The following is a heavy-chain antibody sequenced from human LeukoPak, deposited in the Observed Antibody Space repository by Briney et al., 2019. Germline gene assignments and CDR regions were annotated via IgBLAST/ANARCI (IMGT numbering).Heavy chain of an antibody. Sequence: GGSLRLSCTASGFTFGDYLMSWFRQAPGKGLEWIGFISGGTTEYAASVKGRFTISRDDSTSITYLQMNSLTTEDTAVYYCSRGSGWLSVYWGQGTLVTVSS. D-gene: IGHD6-19*01. V-gene: IGHV3-49*03. J-gene: IGHJ4*02. CDR3: SRGSGWLSVY. CDR2: ISGGTT. CDR1: GFTFGDYL.